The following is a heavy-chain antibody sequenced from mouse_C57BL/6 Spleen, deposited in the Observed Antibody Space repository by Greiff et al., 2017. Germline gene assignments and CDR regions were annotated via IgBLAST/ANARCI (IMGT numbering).Heavy chain of an antibody. D-gene: IGHD2-5*01. J-gene: IGHJ4*01. V-gene: IGHV1-59*01. CDR1: GYTFTSYW. CDR3: ARNSNLYAMDY. CDR2: IDPSDSYT. Sequence: VQLQQPGAELVRPGTSVKLSCKASGYTFTSYWMHWVKQRPGQGLEWIGVIDPSDSYTNYNQKFKGKATLTVDTSSSTAYMQLSSLTSEDSAVYYCARNSNLYAMDYWGQGTSVTVSS.